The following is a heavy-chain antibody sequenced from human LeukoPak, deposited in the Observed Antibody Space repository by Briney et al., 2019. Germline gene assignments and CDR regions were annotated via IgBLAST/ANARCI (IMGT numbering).Heavy chain of an antibody. V-gene: IGHV4-30-4*08. D-gene: IGHD3-10*01. CDR1: GGSISSGDYY. CDR3: GSFVGRFGEFPNWFDP. CDR2: IYYSGST. J-gene: IGHJ5*02. Sequence: NPSQTLSLTCTVSGGSISSGDYYWSWIRQPPGKGLEWIGYIYYSGSTYYNPSLKRRVTISVDTSKSQFSLKLSSVTAADTAVYYCGSFVGRFGEFPNWFDPWGQGTLVTVSS.